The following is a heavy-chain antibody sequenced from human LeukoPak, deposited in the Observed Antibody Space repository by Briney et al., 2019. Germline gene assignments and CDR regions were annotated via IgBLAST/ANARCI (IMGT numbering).Heavy chain of an antibody. J-gene: IGHJ6*03. V-gene: IGHV3-23*01. CDR3: AKCILTGYYKGYMDV. CDR2: ISGSGGST. CDR1: GFTFSSFG. D-gene: IGHD3-9*01. Sequence: GGSLRLSCAASGFTFSSFGMSWVRQAPGKGLDWVSAISGSGGSTYHADSVKGRFTISRDNSKNTLYLQKNSLRAEDTAVYYCAKCILTGYYKGYMDVWGKGTTVTISS.